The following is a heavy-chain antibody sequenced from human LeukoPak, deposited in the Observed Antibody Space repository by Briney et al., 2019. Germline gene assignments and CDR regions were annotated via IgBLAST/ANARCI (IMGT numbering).Heavy chain of an antibody. D-gene: IGHD2-2*01. J-gene: IGHJ4*02. V-gene: IGHV3-7*01. CDR3: ARAAGYCSSISCYSFDY. CDR1: GFTFSSYW. CDR2: IKQDGSEK. Sequence: GGSLRLSCAASGFTFSSYWMSWFRQAPGKGLEWVANIKQDGSEKYYVDSVKGRFIIARDNPKNSLYLQMNSLRAEDTAVYYCARAAGYCSSISCYSFDYWGQGTLVTVSS.